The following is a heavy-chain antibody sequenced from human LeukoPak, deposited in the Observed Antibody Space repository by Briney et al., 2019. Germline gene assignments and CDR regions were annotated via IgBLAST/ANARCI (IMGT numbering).Heavy chain of an antibody. V-gene: IGHV4-34*01. J-gene: IGHJ4*02. CDR1: GGSFSGYY. D-gene: IGHD2-2*01. CDR2: INHSGST. CDR3: AGGAGHCSSTSCPSYYFDY. Sequence: PSETLSLTCAVYGGSFSGYYWSWIRQPPGKGLEWIGEINHSGSTNYNPSLKSRVTISVDTSKNQFSLKLSSVTAADTAVYYCAGGAGHCSSTSCPSYYFDYWGQGTLVTVSS.